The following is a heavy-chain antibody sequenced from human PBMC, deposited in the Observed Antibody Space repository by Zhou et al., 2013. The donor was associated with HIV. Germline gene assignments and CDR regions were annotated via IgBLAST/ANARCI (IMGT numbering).Heavy chain of an antibody. Sequence: QVHLVQSGAEVKEPGASVKISCKTEYSFSIYYMHWVRQAPGQRQRLEWMGGTIPHFGVINPAQKFKDRLRLTADASTATVYMDLSGLEFADTAVYYCVGRQKYSPGNVGDFDFWGQGTLVTVSS. V-gene: IGHV1-46*01. J-gene: IGHJ4*02. CDR1: EYSFSIYY. CDR2: TIPHFGVI. D-gene: IGHD4-4*01. CDR3: VGRQKYSPGNVGDFDF.